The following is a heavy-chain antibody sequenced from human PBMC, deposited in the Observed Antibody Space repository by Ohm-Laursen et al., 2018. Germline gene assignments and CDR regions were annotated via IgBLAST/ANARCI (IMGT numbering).Heavy chain of an antibody. CDR2: INPKSGDT. CDR3: ARDRDFRSGFPRFDP. V-gene: IGHV1-2*02. J-gene: IGHJ5*02. D-gene: IGHD3-3*01. CDR1: GYTFTGYY. Sequence: ASVKVSCKASGYTFTGYYMHWVRQAPGQGLEWMGWINPKSGDTNYVENFQGRVTMTRDTSISTAYMELSRLTSDDTAVHYCARDRDFRSGFPRFDPWGQGTQVTVSS.